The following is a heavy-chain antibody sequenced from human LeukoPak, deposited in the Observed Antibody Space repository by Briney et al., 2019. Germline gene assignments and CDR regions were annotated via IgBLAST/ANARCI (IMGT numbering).Heavy chain of an antibody. CDR2: INHSGST. J-gene: IGHJ6*03. V-gene: IGHV4-34*01. D-gene: IGHD6-13*01. CDR3: ARGLSSNWTRYYYMDV. CDR1: GGSFSDYY. Sequence: PSETLSLTCAVYGGSFSDYYWSWIRQPPGKGLEWIGEINHSGSTNYNPSLKSRVTISVDTSKNQFSLKLSSVTAADTAVYYCARGLSSNWTRYYYMDVWGKGTTVTVSS.